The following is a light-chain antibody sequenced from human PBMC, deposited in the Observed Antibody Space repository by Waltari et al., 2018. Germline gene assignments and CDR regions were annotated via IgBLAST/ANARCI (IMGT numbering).Light chain of an antibody. Sequence: DIQMTQSPSTLSASVGDRVTITCRASQSISRWLAWYKQKPGKAPKLLIYKASSLETGVPSRFSGSESGTEFTLTISSLQPDDFATYYCQQYNSYPYTFGQGTKLEIK. CDR1: QSISRW. J-gene: IGKJ2*01. V-gene: IGKV1-5*03. CDR3: QQYNSYPYT. CDR2: KAS.